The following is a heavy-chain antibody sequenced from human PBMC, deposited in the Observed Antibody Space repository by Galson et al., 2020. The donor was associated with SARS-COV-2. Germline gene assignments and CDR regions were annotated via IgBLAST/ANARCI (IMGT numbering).Heavy chain of an antibody. J-gene: IGHJ4*02. Sequence: SQASETLSLTCAVYGGSFSGRYYWNWIRHHPGKGLEWIGNINDSGTAKYNPSLRSRLSISGDTSKNQFSLNLTSVTAADTAVYYCARGAGPTYSDRGVIIGFDHWGQGTLVTVSS. D-gene: IGHD3-10*01. CDR3: ARGAGPTYSDRGVIIGFDH. V-gene: IGHV4-34*01. CDR1: GGSFSGRYY. CDR2: INDSGTA.